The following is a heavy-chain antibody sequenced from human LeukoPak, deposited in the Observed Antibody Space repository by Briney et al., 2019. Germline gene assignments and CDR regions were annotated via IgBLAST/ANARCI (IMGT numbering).Heavy chain of an antibody. CDR2: IYTSGST. D-gene: IGHD3-22*01. J-gene: IGHJ3*02. Sequence: SETLSLTCTVSGGSISSYYWSWIRQPAGKGLEWIGRIYTSGSTNYNPSLKSRVTMSVDTSKNQFSLKLSSVTAADTAVYYCARDQHYYDSSGHLDAFDIWGQGTMVTVSS. V-gene: IGHV4-4*07. CDR1: GGSISSYY. CDR3: ARDQHYYDSSGHLDAFDI.